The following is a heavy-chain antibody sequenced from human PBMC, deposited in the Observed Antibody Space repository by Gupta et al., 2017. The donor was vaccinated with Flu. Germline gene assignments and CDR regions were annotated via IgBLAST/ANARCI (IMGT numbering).Heavy chain of an antibody. D-gene: IGHD3-10*01. CDR1: GFTFSDSW. J-gene: IGHJ4*02. CDR3: ARNRGWEQFDY. Sequence: EVQLVESGGGLVQPGGSLRLSCAASGFTFSDSWMNWVRQAPGKGLEWVANINQDGSTKNDGDSLKGRFTVSRDNAKKSLYLQMESLRAEDTAVYFCARNRGWEQFDYWGQGTLVTVSS. CDR2: INQDGSTK. V-gene: IGHV3-7*01.